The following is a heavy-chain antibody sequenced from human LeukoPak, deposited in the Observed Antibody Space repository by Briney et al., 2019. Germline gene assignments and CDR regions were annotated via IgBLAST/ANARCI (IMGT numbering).Heavy chain of an antibody. CDR1: GFTFDDYA. CDR2: ISWNSGSI. Sequence: GRSLRLSCAASGFTFDDYAMHLVRQAPGKGLEWVSGISWNSGSIGYADSVKGRFTISRDNAKNSLYLQMNSLRAEDTALYYCAKEWWLALLGNDAFDIWGQGTMVTVSS. J-gene: IGHJ3*02. CDR3: AKEWWLALLGNDAFDI. D-gene: IGHD6-19*01. V-gene: IGHV3-9*01.